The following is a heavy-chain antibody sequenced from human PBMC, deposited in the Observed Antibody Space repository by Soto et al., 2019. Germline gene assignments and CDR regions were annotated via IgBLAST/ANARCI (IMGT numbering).Heavy chain of an antibody. V-gene: IGHV4-30-2*01. CDR1: GGSISSGGYS. CDR2: IYDSGST. Sequence: QLQLQESGSGLVKPSQTLSLTCAVSGGSISSGGYSWSWIRQPPGKGLEWIGYIYDSGSTYYNPSLKSRVTISGDRSKTQCSLKLSSVTAADTAVYYCAAGGGLPRYYWGQGTLVTVSS. J-gene: IGHJ4*02. CDR3: AAGGGLPRYY. D-gene: IGHD5-12*01.